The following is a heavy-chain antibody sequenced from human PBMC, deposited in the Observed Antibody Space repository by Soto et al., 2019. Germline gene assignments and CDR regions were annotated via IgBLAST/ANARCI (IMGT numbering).Heavy chain of an antibody. J-gene: IGHJ4*02. D-gene: IGHD6-19*01. CDR3: ARDDLHSSGWYANDF. Sequence: EVQLVESGGDLVQPGGSLRLSCAASGFTFSSYWMSWVRQAPGKGLEWVANIKEDGSEKYYVDSVKGRFTVSRDNAKNSLYLHMNSLRAEYTAVYFCARDDLHSSGWYANDFWGQGTLVTVSS. CDR1: GFTFSSYW. V-gene: IGHV3-7*01. CDR2: IKEDGSEK.